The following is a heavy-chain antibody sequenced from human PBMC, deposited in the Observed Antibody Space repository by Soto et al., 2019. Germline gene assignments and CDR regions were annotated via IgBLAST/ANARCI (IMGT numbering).Heavy chain of an antibody. CDR3: ARGRYGDY. V-gene: IGHV1-18*01. CDR2: ISAHNGNT. J-gene: IGHJ4*02. D-gene: IGHD1-1*01. Sequence: QVHLVQSGAEVKKPGASVKVSCKASGYTFTSYGITWVRQAPGQGLEWRGWISAHNGNTDYAQKLQGRVIVTRDTSTSTAYMELRSLRSEDTAVYYCARGRYGDYWGQGALVTVSS. CDR1: GYTFTSYG.